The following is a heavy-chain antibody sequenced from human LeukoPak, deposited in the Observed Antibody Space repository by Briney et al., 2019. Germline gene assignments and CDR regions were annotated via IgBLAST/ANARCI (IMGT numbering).Heavy chain of an antibody. CDR3: ARDKYYYDSSGYYFLLDY. CDR2: INPNSGGT. Sequence: ASVKVSCKASGYTFTGYYMHWVRQAPGQGLEWMGWINPNSGGTNYAQKFQGRVTMTRDTSISTAYMELSRLRSDDTAVYYCARDKYYYDSSGYYFLLDYWVQGTLVTVSS. D-gene: IGHD3-22*01. J-gene: IGHJ4*02. V-gene: IGHV1-2*02. CDR1: GYTFTGYY.